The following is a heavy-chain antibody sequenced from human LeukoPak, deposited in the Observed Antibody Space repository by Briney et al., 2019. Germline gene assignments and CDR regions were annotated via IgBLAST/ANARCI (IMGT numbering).Heavy chain of an antibody. D-gene: IGHD4-17*01. CDR3: ARGDFDDYGDYVDAFEF. CDR2: IKPDGSEK. V-gene: IGHV3-7*01. J-gene: IGHJ3*01. Sequence: GGSLRLSCAASGFTFSSYWMSWVHQVPGKGLEWVANIKPDGSEKYCVGSVKGRFTIYRDNAKNSLYLQMNSLRAEDTALYYCARGDFDDYGDYVDAFEFWGQGTMVTVSA. CDR1: GFTFSSYW.